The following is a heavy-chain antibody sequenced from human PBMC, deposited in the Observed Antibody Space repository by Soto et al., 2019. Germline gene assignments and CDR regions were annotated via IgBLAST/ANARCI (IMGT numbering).Heavy chain of an antibody. CDR3: ARDGTVVPAYYYYVMDV. Sequence: PGGSLRLSCAASGFTFSSYGMHWVRQAPGKGLEWVAVIWYDGSNKYYADSVKGRFTISRDNSKNTLYLQMNSLRAEDTAVYYCARDGTVVPAYYYYVMDVWGQGTTVTASS. J-gene: IGHJ6*02. D-gene: IGHD2-2*01. CDR2: IWYDGSNK. CDR1: GFTFSSYG. V-gene: IGHV3-33*01.